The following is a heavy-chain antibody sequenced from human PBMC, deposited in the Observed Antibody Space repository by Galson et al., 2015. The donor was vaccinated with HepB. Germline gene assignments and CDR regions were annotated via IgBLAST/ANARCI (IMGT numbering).Heavy chain of an antibody. V-gene: IGHV3-11*01. D-gene: IGHD6-19*01. CDR3: AREKHSTGWFNVIDL. J-gene: IGHJ3*01. Sequence: SLRLSCAASGFTFSDHYMSWTRQAPGKGLEWVSYISSSGSTKYYGDSVKGRFTISRDNAKNSLYLQMNSLRAEDTAVYYWAREKHSTGWFNVIDLWGQGTLVTVSS. CDR2: ISSSGSTK. CDR1: GFTFSDHY.